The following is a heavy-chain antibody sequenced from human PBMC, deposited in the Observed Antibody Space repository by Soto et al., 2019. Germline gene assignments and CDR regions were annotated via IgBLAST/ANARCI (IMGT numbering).Heavy chain of an antibody. CDR3: AATLQQSIAAAGTPALDY. Sequence: ASVKVSCKASGRTFNSYLIHWVRLAPGQGLEWMGIINPSGDVTRFAQKFLGRVTMTREKSTSTVYMELSRLRSEDTAVYYCAATLQQSIAAAGTPALDYWGQGTLVTVSS. D-gene: IGHD6-13*01. CDR1: GRTFNSYL. V-gene: IGHV1-46*02. J-gene: IGHJ4*02. CDR2: INPSGDVT.